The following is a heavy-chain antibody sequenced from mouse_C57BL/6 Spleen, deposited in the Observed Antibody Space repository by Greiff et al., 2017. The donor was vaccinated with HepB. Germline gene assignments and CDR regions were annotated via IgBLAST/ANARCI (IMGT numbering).Heavy chain of an antibody. Sequence: VQLQQSGAELVRPGTSVKMSCKASGYTFTNYWIGWAKQRPGHGLEWIGDIYPGGGYTNYNEKFKGKATLTADKSSSTAYMQFSSLTSEDSAIYYGSREGGYYGIPYAMDYWGQGTSVTVSS. D-gene: IGHD1-1*02. CDR1: GYTFTNYW. V-gene: IGHV1-63*01. CDR3: SREGGYYGIPYAMDY. CDR2: IYPGGGYT. J-gene: IGHJ4*01.